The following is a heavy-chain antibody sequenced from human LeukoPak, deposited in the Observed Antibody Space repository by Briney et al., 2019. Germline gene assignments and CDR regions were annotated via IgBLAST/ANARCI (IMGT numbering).Heavy chain of an antibody. CDR3: ARDRYSNYYGSGSRFDY. J-gene: IGHJ4*02. CDR2: INPNSGGT. V-gene: IGHV1-2*02. CDR1: GYTFTGYY. D-gene: IGHD3-10*01. Sequence: GASVKVSCKASGYTFTGYYMHWVRQAPGQGLEWMGWINPNSGGTNYAQKFQGRVAMTRDTSISTAYMELSRLRSDDTAVYYCARDRYSNYYGSGSRFDYWGQGTLVTVSS.